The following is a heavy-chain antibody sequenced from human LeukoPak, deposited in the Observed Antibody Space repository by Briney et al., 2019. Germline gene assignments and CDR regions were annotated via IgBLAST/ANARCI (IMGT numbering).Heavy chain of an antibody. Sequence: GGSLRLSCAASGFSFGGYALHWVRQAPGKGLEWVASISWNSGDIVHADSVKGRFTISRDNAKNSLYLQMDSLRTENTALYYCVKSGGYATAIRYFDLWGRGTLVTVSS. CDR3: VKSGGYATAIRYFDL. CDR2: ISWNSGDI. V-gene: IGHV3-9*01. CDR1: GFSFGGYA. J-gene: IGHJ2*01. D-gene: IGHD2-21*02.